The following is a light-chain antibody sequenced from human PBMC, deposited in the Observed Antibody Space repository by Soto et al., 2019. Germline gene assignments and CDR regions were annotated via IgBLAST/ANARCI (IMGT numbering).Light chain of an antibody. CDR3: SSYAGSNNPVI. Sequence: QSVLTQPPSASGSPGQSVTISCTGTSSDVGGYNYVSWYQQHPGKAPKFLIFEVSRRPSGVPDRFSGSKYGNTASLTVSGLQADDEADYYCSSYAGSNNPVIFGGGTKLTVL. CDR2: EVS. V-gene: IGLV2-8*01. CDR1: SSDVGGYNY. J-gene: IGLJ2*01.